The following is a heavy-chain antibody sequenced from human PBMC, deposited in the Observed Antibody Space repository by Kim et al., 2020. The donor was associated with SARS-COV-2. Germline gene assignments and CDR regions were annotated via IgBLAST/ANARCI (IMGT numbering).Heavy chain of an antibody. CDR2: IYYSGST. J-gene: IGHJ3*02. CDR1: GGSISSYY. CDR3: ARRRSHGAFDI. V-gene: IGHV4-59*08. Sequence: SETLSLTCTVSGGSISSYYWSWIRQPPGKGLEWIGYIYYSGSTNYNPSLKSRVTISVDTSKNQFSLKLSSVTAADTAVYYCARRRSHGAFDIWGQGTMVT.